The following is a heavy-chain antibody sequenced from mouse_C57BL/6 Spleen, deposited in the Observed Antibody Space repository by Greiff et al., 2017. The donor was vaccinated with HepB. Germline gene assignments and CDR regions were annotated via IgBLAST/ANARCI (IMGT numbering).Heavy chain of an antibody. CDR2: IYPGDGDT. J-gene: IGHJ2*01. CDR1: GYAFSSSW. D-gene: IGHD4-1*01. V-gene: IGHV1-82*01. Sequence: VQLQQSGPELVKPGASVKISCKASGYAFSSSWMNWVKQRPGKGLEWIGRIYPGDGDTNYNGKFKGKATLTADKSSSTAYMQLSSLTSEDSAVYFCAREEKTGTGDYWGQGTTLTVSS. CDR3: AREEKTGTGDY.